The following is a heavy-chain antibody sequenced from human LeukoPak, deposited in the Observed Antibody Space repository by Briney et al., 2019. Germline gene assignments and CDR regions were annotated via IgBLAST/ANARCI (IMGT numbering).Heavy chain of an antibody. D-gene: IGHD6-13*01. V-gene: IGHV3-23*01. CDR2: ISGSGGST. CDR3: AKGIGRGIAAAGTGFDY. CDR1: GFTFSSYA. J-gene: IGHJ4*02. Sequence: GGSLRLSCAASGFTFSSYAMSWVRQAPGKGLEWVSAISGSGGSTYYADSVKGRFTISRDNSKNTLYLQMNSLRAEDTAVYYCAKGIGRGIAAAGTGFDYWGQGTLVTVSS.